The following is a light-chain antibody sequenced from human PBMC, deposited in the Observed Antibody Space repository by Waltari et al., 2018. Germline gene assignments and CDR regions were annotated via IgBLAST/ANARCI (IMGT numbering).Light chain of an antibody. CDR2: QDT. J-gene: IGLJ2*01. Sequence: SYELTQPPSVSVSPGQTATITCSGDKLGDKYACWYQQKPGQSPLLVIYQDTKRPSGIPERFAGSNAGNTATLTISGTQAVDEADYYCQAWDSSTAVFGGGTELTV. V-gene: IGLV3-1*01. CDR3: QAWDSSTAV. CDR1: KLGDKY.